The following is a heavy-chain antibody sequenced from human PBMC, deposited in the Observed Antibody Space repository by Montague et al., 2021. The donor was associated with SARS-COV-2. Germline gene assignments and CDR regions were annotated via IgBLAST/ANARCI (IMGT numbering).Heavy chain of an antibody. CDR1: GGSMSAHS. CDR2: IYYIWGF. D-gene: IGHD3-10*01. CDR3: ARAVTVRTAANWFDP. Sequence: SETLSLTCTVSGGSMSAHSWAWIRQPPGKGLECLAYIYYIWGFNSNPSLKSRVTMSADTYKNLFSLKLPSVTPADPAVYYCARAVTVRTAANWFDPWGQGTLVTVSS. J-gene: IGHJ5*02. V-gene: IGHV4-59*11.